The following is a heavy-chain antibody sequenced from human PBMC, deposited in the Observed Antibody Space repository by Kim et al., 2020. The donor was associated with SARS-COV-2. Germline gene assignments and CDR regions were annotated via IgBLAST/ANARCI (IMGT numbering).Heavy chain of an antibody. Sequence: GGSLRLSCAASGFTFSSYAMHWVRQAPGKGLEWVAVISYDGSNKYYADSVKGRFTISRDNSKNTLYLQMNSLRAEDTAVYYCARARGGSYYYGMDVWGQGTTVTVSS. J-gene: IGHJ6*02. CDR2: ISYDGSNK. CDR3: ARARGGSYYYGMDV. V-gene: IGHV3-30*04. CDR1: GFTFSSYA.